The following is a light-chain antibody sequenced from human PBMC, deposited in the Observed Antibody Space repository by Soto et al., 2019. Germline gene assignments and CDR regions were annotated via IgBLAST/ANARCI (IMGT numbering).Light chain of an antibody. CDR2: DAS. CDR1: QNIRSNY. V-gene: IGKV3-20*01. CDR3: QQYGGSPIS. Sequence: EIVMTQSPATLSLSPGERATLSCRGSQNIRSNYLAWYQQKPGQAPRLLISDASTRAAGIPDRLSGSGAGTDFTLTISRLEPEDFAVYYCQQYGGSPISFGQGTRLEIK. J-gene: IGKJ5*01.